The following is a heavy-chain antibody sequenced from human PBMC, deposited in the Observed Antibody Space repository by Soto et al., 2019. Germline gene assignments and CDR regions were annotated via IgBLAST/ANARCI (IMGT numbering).Heavy chain of an antibody. V-gene: IGHV1-69*13. Sequence: ASVKVSCKASGGTFSSYAISWVRQAPGQGLEWMGGIIPIFGAANYAQKFQGRVTITADESTSTAYMELSSLRSEDTAVYYCARDQGYSYGYGGFFFLDVWGQGTTVTVS. CDR1: GGTFSSYA. J-gene: IGHJ6*02. CDR3: ARDQGYSYGYGGFFFLDV. D-gene: IGHD5-18*01. CDR2: IIPIFGAA.